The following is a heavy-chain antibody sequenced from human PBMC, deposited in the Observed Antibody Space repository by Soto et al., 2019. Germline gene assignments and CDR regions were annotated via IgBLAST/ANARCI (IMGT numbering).Heavy chain of an antibody. V-gene: IGHV1-18*01. J-gene: IGHJ4*02. CDR3: AREAIPSHTAMVTTGRFDY. Sequence: ASVKVSCKASGYTFTSYGISWVRQAPGQGLEWMGWISAYNGKTNYAQKLQGRVTMTTDTSTSTAYMELRSLRSDDTAVYYCAREAIPSHTAMVTTGRFDYWGQGTLVTVSS. CDR1: GYTFTSYG. D-gene: IGHD5-18*01. CDR2: ISAYNGKT.